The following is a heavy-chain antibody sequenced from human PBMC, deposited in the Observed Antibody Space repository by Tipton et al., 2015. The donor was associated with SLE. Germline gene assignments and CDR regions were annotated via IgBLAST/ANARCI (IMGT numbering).Heavy chain of an antibody. D-gene: IGHD2-21*01. CDR2: ISGSASTI. Sequence: GSLRLSCAASGFTFSISEMSWVRQAPGKGLEWLSYISGSASTIYYADSVKGRFTISRDNAKDSLYLQMNSLRAEDTAVYYCAKDRLGGLWALQHWGQGTLVTVSS. CDR3: AKDRLGGLWALQH. J-gene: IGHJ1*01. CDR1: GFTFSISE. V-gene: IGHV3-48*03.